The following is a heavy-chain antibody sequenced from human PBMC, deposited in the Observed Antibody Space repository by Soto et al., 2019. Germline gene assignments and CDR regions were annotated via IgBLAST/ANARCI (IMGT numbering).Heavy chain of an antibody. J-gene: IGHJ6*02. CDR1: GYTFSRYA. V-gene: IGHV3-23*01. D-gene: IGHD3-22*01. CDR2: ISGSGENT. Sequence: EVQLLESGGGLVQPGGSLRLSCVASGYTFSRYAMNWVRQAPGKGLEWVSAISGSGENTYYADPVKGRLTISRDSSKNTLYLHMNSLRAEDTAIYYCAKGSSGYYYYYGMDVWGQGTTVTVSS. CDR3: AKGSSGYYYYYGMDV.